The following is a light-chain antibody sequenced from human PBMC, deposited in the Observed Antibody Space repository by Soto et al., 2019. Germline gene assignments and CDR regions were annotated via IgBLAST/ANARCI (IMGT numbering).Light chain of an antibody. Sequence: QSVLTQPPSVSVAPGQKVTISCSGSSSNIGNNYVSWYQQLPGTAPKLLIYENNKRPSGIPDRFSGSKSGTSATLGITGLQTGDEADYYCGTWDSSLSGVVFGGGTKVTVL. CDR3: GTWDSSLSGVV. V-gene: IGLV1-51*02. CDR1: SSNIGNNY. J-gene: IGLJ2*01. CDR2: ENN.